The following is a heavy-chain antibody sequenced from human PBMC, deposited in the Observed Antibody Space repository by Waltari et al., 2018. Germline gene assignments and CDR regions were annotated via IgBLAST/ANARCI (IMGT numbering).Heavy chain of an antibody. D-gene: IGHD3-3*01. CDR3: VKDADTSVYPVGAFDD. V-gene: IGHV3-9*01. CDR1: GFKFENYA. J-gene: IGHJ3*01. Sequence: EVELVEAGGGLVQPDRSLRLSCAASGFKFENYALHWVRQVPGKGLEWVSTISWNSARIVYADTVKGRFTISRDNDKNSVSLQMNSLRPDDTALYFCVKDADTSVYPVGAFDDWGRGTMVTVSS. CDR2: ISWNSARI.